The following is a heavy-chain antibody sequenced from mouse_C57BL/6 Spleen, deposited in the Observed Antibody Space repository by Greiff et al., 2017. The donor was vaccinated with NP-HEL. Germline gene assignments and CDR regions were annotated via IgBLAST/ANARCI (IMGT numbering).Heavy chain of an antibody. Sequence: EVQLQESGPELVKPGASVKIPCKASGYTFTDYNMDWVKQSHGKSLEWIGDINPNNGGTIYNQKFKGKATLTVDKSSSTAYMELRSLTSEDTAVYYCARGAYYDYDGAWFAYWGQGTLVTVSA. CDR2: INPNNGGT. V-gene: IGHV1-18*01. J-gene: IGHJ3*01. D-gene: IGHD2-4*01. CDR1: GYTFTDYN. CDR3: ARGAYYDYDGAWFAY.